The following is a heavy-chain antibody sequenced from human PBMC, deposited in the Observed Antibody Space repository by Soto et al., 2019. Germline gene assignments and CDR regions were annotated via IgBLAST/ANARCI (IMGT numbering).Heavy chain of an antibody. CDR3: RLSDLYGMDV. V-gene: IGHV3-7*05. CDR1: GFTFSSFW. CDR2: IKQDGRKK. Sequence: LSLSCAASGFTFSSFWMSWVRQAPGKGMEWVANIKQDGRKKYYGDSVKGRFTISRDNAKNSLYLQMNSLRAEYTAVYYCRLSDLYGMDVWGQGTTVTVSS. J-gene: IGHJ6*02.